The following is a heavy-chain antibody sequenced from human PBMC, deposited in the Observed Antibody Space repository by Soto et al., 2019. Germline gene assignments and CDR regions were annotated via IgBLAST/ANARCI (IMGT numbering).Heavy chain of an antibody. CDR1: GFTFSTRS. Sequence: GGSPSLSCAASGFTFSTRSLSWGRPAPGEGLEWVSALSASGGTTYYADSVKGRFTISRDNSKSTLYLQMNSLRAEDTAVYSCAKLICSGTSCYYYYYGMDVWGQGTTVTVSS. CDR3: AKLICSGTSCYYYYYGMDV. CDR2: LSASGGTT. D-gene: IGHD2-2*01. J-gene: IGHJ6*02. V-gene: IGHV3-23*01.